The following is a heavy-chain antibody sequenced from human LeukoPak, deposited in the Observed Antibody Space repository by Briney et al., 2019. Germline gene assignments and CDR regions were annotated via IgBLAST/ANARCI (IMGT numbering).Heavy chain of an antibody. CDR1: GFTFSNYG. D-gene: IGHD1/OR15-1a*01. CDR3: AKGPLAVEHSTHRFDF. V-gene: IGHV3-23*01. J-gene: IGHJ4*02. Sequence: PGGSLRLSCVASGFTFSNYGMSWVRQAPGKGLEWVSGISGSGGDTYYADSVKGRFTVSRDNSKKTLYVQMNSLRAEDTAVYYCAKGPLAVEHSTHRFDFWGQGTLVTVSS. CDR2: ISGSGGDT.